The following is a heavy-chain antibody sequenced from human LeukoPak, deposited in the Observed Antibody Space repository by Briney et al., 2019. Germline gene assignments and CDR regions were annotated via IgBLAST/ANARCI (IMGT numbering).Heavy chain of an antibody. D-gene: IGHD1-26*01. V-gene: IGHV3-30*18. CDR2: ISYDGSNK. Sequence: GGSLRLSCAASGFTFSGYEMHWVRQAPGKGLEWLAVISYDGSNKYYADSVKGRFTISRDNSKNTLYLQMNSLSAEDTAVYYCAKREGATLDYWGQGTLVTVSS. CDR3: AKREGATLDY. J-gene: IGHJ4*02. CDR1: GFTFSGYE.